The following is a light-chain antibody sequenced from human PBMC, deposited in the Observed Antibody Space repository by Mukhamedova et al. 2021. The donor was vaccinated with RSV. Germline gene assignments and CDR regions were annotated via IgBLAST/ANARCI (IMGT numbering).Light chain of an antibody. Sequence: WYQRRVHGKAPKLLIHSAASLQSGVPVRFSGIGSGTDFTLTISSLQPEDFAVYFCQQTQTTPRTFGQGTKLYIK. CDR2: SAA. CDR3: QQTQTTPRT. J-gene: IGKJ1*01. V-gene: IGKV1-39*01.